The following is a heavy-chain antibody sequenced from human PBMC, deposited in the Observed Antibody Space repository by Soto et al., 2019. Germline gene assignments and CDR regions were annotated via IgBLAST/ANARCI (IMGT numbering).Heavy chain of an antibody. V-gene: IGHV1-18*01. J-gene: IGHJ5*02. CDR3: ARVVTIFGVVIIHKRLHSLDT. CDR2: ISAYNGNT. D-gene: IGHD3-3*01. Sequence: ASVKVSCKASGYTFTSYGISWVRQAPGQGLEWMGWISAYNGNTNYAQKLQGRVTMTTDTSTSTAYMELRSLRSDDTAVYYCARVVTIFGVVIIHKRLHSLDTWGEATLVTLSS. CDR1: GYTFTSYG.